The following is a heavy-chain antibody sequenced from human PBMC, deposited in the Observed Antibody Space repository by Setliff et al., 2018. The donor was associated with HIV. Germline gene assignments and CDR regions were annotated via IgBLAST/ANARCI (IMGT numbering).Heavy chain of an antibody. CDR1: GGSISSYY. Sequence: SETLSLTCTVSGGSISSYYWSWIRQPAGKGLEWIGRIFSSGSTSYNSSLKSQVTMSVDTSRNQFSLRLTSVTAADTAVYYCARDPVITMMVGPKFYFDYWGQGILVTVSS. CDR2: IFSSGST. J-gene: IGHJ4*02. D-gene: IGHD3-22*01. V-gene: IGHV4-4*07. CDR3: ARDPVITMMVGPKFYFDY.